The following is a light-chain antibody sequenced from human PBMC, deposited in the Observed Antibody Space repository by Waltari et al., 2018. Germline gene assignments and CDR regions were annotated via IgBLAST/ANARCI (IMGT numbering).Light chain of an antibody. Sequence: VLTQSPGTLSLSPGERATLSCRASQMLTKNNLAWYQQKPGQAPRLLIYGASSRAAGIPDRFSGSGSGTDFALTISRLEPEDSAVYYCQQYGSSILYTFGQGTKLEIQ. V-gene: IGKV3-20*01. CDR1: QMLTKNN. J-gene: IGKJ2*01. CDR2: GAS. CDR3: QQYGSSILYT.